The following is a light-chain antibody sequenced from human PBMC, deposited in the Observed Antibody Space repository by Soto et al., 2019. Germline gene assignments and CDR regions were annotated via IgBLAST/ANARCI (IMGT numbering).Light chain of an antibody. J-gene: IGLJ1*01. Sequence: QSALTQPASVSGSPGQSVNISCTGTSSDVGSYNLVSWYQQHPGKAPKLMIYEGSKRPSGISNRFSGSKSGNTASLTISGLQAEDEADYYCCSYAGSSTYVFGTRTKLTVL. CDR1: SSDVGSYNL. V-gene: IGLV2-23*01. CDR3: CSYAGSSTYV. CDR2: EGS.